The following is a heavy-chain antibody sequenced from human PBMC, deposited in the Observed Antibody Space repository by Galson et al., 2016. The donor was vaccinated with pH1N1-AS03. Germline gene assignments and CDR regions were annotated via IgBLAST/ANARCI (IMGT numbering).Heavy chain of an antibody. CDR1: GFTFSVYW. V-gene: IGHV3-11*01. J-gene: IGHJ6*02. CDR2: ISSSGRTI. D-gene: IGHD5-18*01. CDR3: ARVESGNTYGYVALDV. Sequence: SLRLSCAISGFTFSVYWMSWVRQAPGKGLEWLSYISSSGRTIYHADSVKGRFTISRDNAKNSVDLQMNSLRGEDTAVYYCARVESGNTYGYVALDVWGLGTTVTVSS.